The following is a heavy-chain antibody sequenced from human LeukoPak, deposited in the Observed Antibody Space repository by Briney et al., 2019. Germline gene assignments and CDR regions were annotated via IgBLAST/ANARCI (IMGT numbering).Heavy chain of an antibody. CDR2: ANPNNGDT. D-gene: IGHD3-10*01. V-gene: IGHV1-2*02. CDR1: GYTFTGYY. CDR3: ARDSRVTNGDY. J-gene: IGHJ4*02. Sequence: ASVKVSCKASGYTFTGYYMHWVRQAPGQGLEWVGLANPNNGDTKYAQKFQGRVTMTRDTSVSTAYMELSRLRSDDTAVYYCARDSRVTNGDYWGQGTLVTVSS.